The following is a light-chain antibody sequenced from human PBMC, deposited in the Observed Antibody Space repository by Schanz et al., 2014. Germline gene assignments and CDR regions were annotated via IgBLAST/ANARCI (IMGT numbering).Light chain of an antibody. J-gene: IGKJ1*01. CDR3: QQYNNWPQA. CDR1: QSVSSN. V-gene: IGKV3-15*01. Sequence: EIVMTQSPATLSVPPGERATLSCRASQSVSSNLAWYQQKPGQAPRLLIYDASTRATGIPAKFSGSGSGTEFTLTISSLQSEDFAVYYCQQYNNWPQAFGQGTKVEIK. CDR2: DAS.